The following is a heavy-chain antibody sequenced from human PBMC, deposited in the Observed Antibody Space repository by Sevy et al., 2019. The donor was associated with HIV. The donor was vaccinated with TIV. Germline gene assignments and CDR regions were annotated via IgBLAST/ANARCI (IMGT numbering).Heavy chain of an antibody. V-gene: IGHV3-53*01. CDR3: AREHHYYDSSGGEYNWFDP. D-gene: IGHD3-22*01. J-gene: IGHJ5*02. Sequence: GGSLRLSCAASGFTVSSNYMIWVRQAPGKGLEWVSVIYSGGSTYYADSVKGRFTISRDNSKNTLYLQMNSLRAEDTAVYYCAREHHYYDSSGGEYNWFDPWGQGTLVTVSS. CDR1: GFTVSSNY. CDR2: IYSGGST.